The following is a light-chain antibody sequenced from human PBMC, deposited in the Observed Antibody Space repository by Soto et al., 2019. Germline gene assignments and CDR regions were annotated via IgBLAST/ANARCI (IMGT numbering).Light chain of an antibody. J-gene: IGLJ3*02. Sequence: QAVLTQPPSASGSPGQSVTISCTGTKNDIGVYDFVSWYQHHPGKAPRLIIYEVSKRPSGVPDRFSGSKSGNTASLTVSGLQAEDEADYYCSSYVGGNNLVFGGGTKLTVL. V-gene: IGLV2-8*01. CDR1: KNDIGVYDF. CDR3: SSYVGGNNLV. CDR2: EVS.